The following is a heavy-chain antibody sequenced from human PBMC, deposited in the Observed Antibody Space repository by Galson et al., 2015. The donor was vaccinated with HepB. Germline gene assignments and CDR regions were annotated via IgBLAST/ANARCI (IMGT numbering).Heavy chain of an antibody. CDR2: KYHSGSA. CDR3: ARGLWLGESSYGMDV. CDR1: GGSISSANW. D-gene: IGHD3-10*01. V-gene: IGHV4-4*02. J-gene: IGHJ6*02. Sequence: ETLFLTCAGSGGSISSANWWTWVRQSPGKGLEWIGEKYHSGSANYNPSLKSRVTISVDKSNNHFSLRLTSVTAADTAVYYCARGLWLGESSYGMDVWGQGTTVTVSS.